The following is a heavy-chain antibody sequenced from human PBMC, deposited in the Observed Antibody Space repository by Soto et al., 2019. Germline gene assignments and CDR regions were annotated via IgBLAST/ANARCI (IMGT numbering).Heavy chain of an antibody. CDR1: GFTFRSYA. V-gene: IGHV3-30-3*01. D-gene: IGHD5-18*01. J-gene: IGHJ5*02. CDR2: ISYDENNR. CDR3: ARALDTAMASKDNWFDP. Sequence: QVQLVESGGGVVQPGRSLRLSCAASGFTFRSYAMHWVRQAPGKGLEWVAAISYDENNRYYTDSVKGRFTISRDNSKNTLYLQVNSLRAADTAVYYCARALDTAMASKDNWFDPWGQGTLVTVSS.